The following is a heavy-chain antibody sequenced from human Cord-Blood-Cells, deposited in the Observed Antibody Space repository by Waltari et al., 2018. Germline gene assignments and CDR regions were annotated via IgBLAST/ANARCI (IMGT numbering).Heavy chain of an antibody. CDR2: ISSSSSYI. J-gene: IGHJ5*02. CDR3: ARTSYDYVWGSYRSGNWFDP. CDR1: GFTFSSYS. V-gene: IGHV3-21*01. D-gene: IGHD3-16*02. Sequence: GFTFSSYSMNWVRQAPGKGLEWVSSISSSSSYIYYADSVKGRFTISRDNAKNSLYLQMNSLRAEDTAVYYCARTSYDYVWGSYRSGNWFDPWGQGTLVT.